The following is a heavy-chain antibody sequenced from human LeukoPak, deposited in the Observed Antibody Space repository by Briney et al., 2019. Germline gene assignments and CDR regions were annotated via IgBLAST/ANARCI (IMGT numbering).Heavy chain of an antibody. Sequence: SQTLSLTCAISGDSVSSNSAAWNWVRRSPSRGLEWLGRMYYRSKWYNNYAESVKSRITINPDTSKNQFSLQLNSVTPEDTAVYYCAGDATGDLRFDPWGQGTLVTVSP. V-gene: IGHV6-1*01. D-gene: IGHD1-1*01. CDR3: AGDATGDLRFDP. J-gene: IGHJ5*02. CDR2: MYYRSKWYN. CDR1: GDSVSSNSAA.